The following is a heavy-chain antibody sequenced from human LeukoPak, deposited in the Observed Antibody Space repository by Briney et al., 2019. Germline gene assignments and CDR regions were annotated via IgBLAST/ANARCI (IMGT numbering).Heavy chain of an antibody. J-gene: IGHJ3*02. Sequence: SGPALVKPTQTLTLTCTFSGFSLSTSGMRVSWIRQPPGKALEWLARIDWDDDKFYSTSLKTRLTISKDTSKNQVVLTMTNMDPVDTATYYCARSRVLTGPNGAFDIWGPGTMVTVSS. D-gene: IGHD3-9*01. CDR1: GFSLSTSGMR. CDR2: IDWDDDK. V-gene: IGHV2-70*04. CDR3: ARSRVLTGPNGAFDI.